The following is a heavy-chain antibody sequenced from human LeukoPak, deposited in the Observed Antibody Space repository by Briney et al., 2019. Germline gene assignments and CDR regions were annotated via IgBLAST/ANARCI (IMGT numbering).Heavy chain of an antibody. CDR3: ARGRVTVDY. Sequence: PSETLSLTCAVYGGSVSGYYWSWIRQPPGKGLEWIGEINHSGSTNYNPSLKSRVTISVDTSKNHFSLKLSSVTAADTAVYYCARGRVTVDYWGQGTLVTVSS. CDR1: GGSVSGYY. CDR2: INHSGST. D-gene: IGHD1-14*01. V-gene: IGHV4-34*01. J-gene: IGHJ4*02.